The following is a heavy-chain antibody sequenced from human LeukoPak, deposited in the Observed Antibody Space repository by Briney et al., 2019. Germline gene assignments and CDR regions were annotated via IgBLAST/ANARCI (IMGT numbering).Heavy chain of an antibody. J-gene: IGHJ3*02. V-gene: IGHV6-1*01. Sequence: SQTLSLTCAISGDSVSSNSAAWNWIRQSPSRGLEWLGRTYYRSKWYNEYALSVKSRITINPDTSKNQFSLQLNSVTPEDTAVYYCATAAGTLGTDAFDIWGQGTMVTVSS. CDR2: TYYRSKWYN. CDR3: ATAAGTLGTDAFDI. CDR1: GDSVSSNSAA. D-gene: IGHD6-13*01.